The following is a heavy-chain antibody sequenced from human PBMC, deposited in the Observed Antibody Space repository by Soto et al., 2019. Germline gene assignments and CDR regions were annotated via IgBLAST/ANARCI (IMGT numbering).Heavy chain of an antibody. V-gene: IGHV3-9*01. J-gene: IGHJ4*02. Sequence: SLSLSCAASGFTFDDYAMHWVRQAPGKGLEWVSGISWNSGSIGYADSVKGRFTISRDNAKNSLYLQMNSLRAEDTALYYCHCKDSYGYSGYFDYWGQGTLVTVSS. CDR2: ISWNSGSI. CDR3: HCKDSYGYSGYFDY. CDR1: GFTFDDYA. D-gene: IGHD5-18*01.